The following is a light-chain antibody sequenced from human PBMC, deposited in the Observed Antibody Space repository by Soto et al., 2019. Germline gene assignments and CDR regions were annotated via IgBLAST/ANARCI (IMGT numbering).Light chain of an antibody. V-gene: IGLV4-69*01. Sequence: QSVLTQSPSASASLGASVNLTCTLSSGHITYSIAWHQQQPEKGPRYFMKLNSDGGHTKGDGIPDRFSGSSSGAERYLTISNLQSEDEADYYCQTWGTGFRLFGGGTKLTVL. CDR3: QTWGTGFRL. CDR2: LNSDGGH. CDR1: SGHITYS. J-gene: IGLJ2*01.